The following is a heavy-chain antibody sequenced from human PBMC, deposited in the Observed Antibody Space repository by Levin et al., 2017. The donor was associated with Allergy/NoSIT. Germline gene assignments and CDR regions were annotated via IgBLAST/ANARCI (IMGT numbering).Heavy chain of an antibody. Sequence: GESLKISCRASGYTFTDYYIHWVRQAPGQGLEWMGWINPNSGVTKYAQNFQGRVTVTRDTSISAAYMELNRLTSDDTAVYYCATDAALFVRQQLVRHFDSWGQGTLVTVSS. CDR1: GYTFTDYY. CDR3: ATDAALFVRQQLVRHFDS. CDR2: INPNSGVT. J-gene: IGHJ4*02. V-gene: IGHV1-2*02. D-gene: IGHD6-13*01.